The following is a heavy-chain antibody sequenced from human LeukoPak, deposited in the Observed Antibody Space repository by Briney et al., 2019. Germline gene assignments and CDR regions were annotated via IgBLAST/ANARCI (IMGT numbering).Heavy chain of an antibody. V-gene: IGHV3-74*01. CDR2: ITNDGGST. J-gene: IGHJ3*02. CDR3: ARTSRSSAFDM. CDR1: GFTFSSYL. Sequence: GGSLRPSCGASGFTFSSYLMHWVRQAPGKGLVWVSLITNDGGSTTYADSVKGRFTISRDNAKNTLYLQMNSLRAEDTAVYYCARTSRSSAFDMWGQGTMVTVSS.